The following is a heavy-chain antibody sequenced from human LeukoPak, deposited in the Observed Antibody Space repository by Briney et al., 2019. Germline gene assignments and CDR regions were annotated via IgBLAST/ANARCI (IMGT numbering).Heavy chain of an antibody. CDR2: IYYSGST. D-gene: IGHD3-16*01. J-gene: IGHJ4*02. CDR1: GGSISSSSYY. CDR3: AVCVWGSYNYFDY. Sequence: SETLSLTCTVSGGSISSSSYYWGWIRQPPGKGLEWIGSIYYSGSTYYNPSLKSRVTISVDTSKNQFSLKLSSVTAADTAVYYCAVCVWGSYNYFDYWGQGTLVTVSS. V-gene: IGHV4-39*07.